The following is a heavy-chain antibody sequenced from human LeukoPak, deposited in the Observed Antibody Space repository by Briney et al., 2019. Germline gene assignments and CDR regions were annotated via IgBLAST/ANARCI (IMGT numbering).Heavy chain of an antibody. CDR3: AKDLAYTDVPQRGMDV. CDR2: ISGSGGNA. CDR1: GFTFSSYA. V-gene: IGHV3-23*01. J-gene: IGHJ6*02. D-gene: IGHD2-2*02. Sequence: GGSLRLSCAASGFTFSSYAMSWVRQAPGKGLEWVSGISGSGGNADYADSVKGRFTISRDNSKNTLYLQMNSLRAEDTAVYYCAKDLAYTDVPQRGMDVWGQGTTVTVSS.